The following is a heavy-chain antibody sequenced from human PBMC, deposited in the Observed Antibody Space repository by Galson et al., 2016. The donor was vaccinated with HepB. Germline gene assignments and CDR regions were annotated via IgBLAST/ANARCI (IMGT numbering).Heavy chain of an antibody. CDR1: GGSFSGYY. CDR2: TNQGGDT. CDR3: ARARYNQSWYPGFGKFHFDS. J-gene: IGHJ4*02. V-gene: IGHV4-34*10. D-gene: IGHD1-14*01. Sequence: LSLTCAVYGGSFSGYYWSWIRQSPGKGLECLGETNQGGDTNYNPSLNSRITMSLDTSKNQFSLKLNSVTAADTGVYYCARARYNQSWYPGFGKFHFDSWGQGTLVTVSS.